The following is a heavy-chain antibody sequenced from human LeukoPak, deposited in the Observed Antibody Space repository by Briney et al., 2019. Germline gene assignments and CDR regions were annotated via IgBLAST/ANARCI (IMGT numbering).Heavy chain of an antibody. CDR2: IYSSGST. CDR3: ARDSNGDGAFNM. J-gene: IGHJ3*02. D-gene: IGHD4-17*01. Sequence: SETLSLTCSVSGGSISDYYWSWIRQPAGRGLEWVGRIYSSGSTNYNPSLKSRVTMSVDTSKNQFSLNLTSVTAADTAMYYCARDSNGDGAFNMWGQGTIVTVSP. V-gene: IGHV4-4*07. CDR1: GGSISDYY.